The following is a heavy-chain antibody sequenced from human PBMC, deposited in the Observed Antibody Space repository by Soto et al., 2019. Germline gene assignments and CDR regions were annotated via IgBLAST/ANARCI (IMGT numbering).Heavy chain of an antibody. V-gene: IGHV1-18*01. D-gene: IGHD2-8*01. Sequence: ASVKVSCKASGYTFTRYGISWVRQAPGQGLEWMGWISGYNGDTKYAQKFQGRVTMTIDTSTTTAFMELRSLTSDDTAVYYCAKNGQPPYYYYGLDVWGQGTTVTVSS. CDR2: ISGYNGDT. J-gene: IGHJ6*02. CDR1: GYTFTRYG. CDR3: AKNGQPPYYYYGLDV.